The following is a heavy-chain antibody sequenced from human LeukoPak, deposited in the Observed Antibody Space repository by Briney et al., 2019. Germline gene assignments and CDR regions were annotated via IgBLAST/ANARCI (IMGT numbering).Heavy chain of an antibody. CDR1: GYTFTSYD. J-gene: IGHJ4*02. D-gene: IGHD2-2*01. CDR2: MNPNSGNT. Sequence: ASVKVSCKASGYTFTSYDINWVRQATGQGLEWMGWMNPNSGNTGYAQKLQGRVTMTRNTSISTAYMELSSLRSEDTAVYYCARGFFLGYCSSTSCSTHRAPPGYWGQGTLVTVSS. V-gene: IGHV1-8*01. CDR3: ARGFFLGYCSSTSCSTHRAPPGY.